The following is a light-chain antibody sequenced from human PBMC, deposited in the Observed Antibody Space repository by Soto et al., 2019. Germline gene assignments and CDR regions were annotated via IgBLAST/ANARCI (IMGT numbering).Light chain of an antibody. J-gene: IGLJ1*01. CDR1: SSNIGAGYD. CDR3: QSHDSSLHASV. V-gene: IGLV1-40*01. Sequence: QCALTQPPSVSGAPGRRVTISCTGSSSNIGAGYDVHWYLQLPGTAPKLLIYGNTNRPSGVPDRFSGSKSGSSASLAITGLQAEDEADYYCQSHDSSLHASVFGTGTKVTVL. CDR2: GNT.